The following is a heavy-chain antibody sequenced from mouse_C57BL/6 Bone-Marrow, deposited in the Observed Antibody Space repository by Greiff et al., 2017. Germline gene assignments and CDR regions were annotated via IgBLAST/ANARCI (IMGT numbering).Heavy chain of an antibody. V-gene: IGHV5-17*01. CDR3: ASSIYYYGGFAY. CDR1: GFTFSDYG. Sequence: EVKLVESGGGLVKPGGSLKLSCAASGFTFSDYGMHWVRQAPEKGLEWVAYISSGSSTIYYADTVKGRFTISRDNAKNTLFLQMTSLRSEDTAMYYCASSIYYYGGFAYWGQGTLVTVSA. J-gene: IGHJ3*01. CDR2: ISSGSSTI. D-gene: IGHD1-1*01.